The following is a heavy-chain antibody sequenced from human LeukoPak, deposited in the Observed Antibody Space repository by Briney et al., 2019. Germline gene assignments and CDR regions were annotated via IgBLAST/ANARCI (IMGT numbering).Heavy chain of an antibody. J-gene: IGHJ5*01. V-gene: IGHV3-23*01. Sequence: PAGTLRLSCAASGFTFSSYAMSWVRQAPGKGLEWVSAISCSGGSTYYADSVKGRFTISRDNSKNSLYLQMNSLRAEDTAVYYCAKVGPNNWFDSWGQGTLVTVSS. CDR2: ISCSGGST. CDR1: GFTFSSYA. CDR3: AKVGPNNWFDS.